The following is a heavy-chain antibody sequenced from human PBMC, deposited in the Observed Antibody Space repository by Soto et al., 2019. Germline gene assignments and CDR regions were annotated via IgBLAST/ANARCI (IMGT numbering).Heavy chain of an antibody. D-gene: IGHD6-13*01. Sequence: ETLSLTCTVSGGSISSYYWSWIRQPPGKGLEWIGYIYYSGSTYYNPSLKSRVTISVDTSKNQFSLKLSSVTAADTAVYYCARRQSSSWYGLWGQGTLVTVSS. CDR1: GGSISSYY. J-gene: IGHJ4*02. CDR2: IYYSGST. CDR3: ARRQSSSWYGL. V-gene: IGHV4-59*08.